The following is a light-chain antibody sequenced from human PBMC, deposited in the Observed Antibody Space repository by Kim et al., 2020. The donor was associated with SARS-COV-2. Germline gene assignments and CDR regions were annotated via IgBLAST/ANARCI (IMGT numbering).Light chain of an antibody. CDR3: QAWDRNNVV. CDR2: EDT. Sequence: SYELTQPPSVSVSPGQTGIITCSGDKLDDKYVYWYQQKTGQSPVVVIYEDTRRPSGIPERFAGSNSGDTATLTISGTQAMDEAMYYCQAWDRNNVVFGGGTQLTVL. V-gene: IGLV3-1*01. CDR1: KLDDKY. J-gene: IGLJ2*01.